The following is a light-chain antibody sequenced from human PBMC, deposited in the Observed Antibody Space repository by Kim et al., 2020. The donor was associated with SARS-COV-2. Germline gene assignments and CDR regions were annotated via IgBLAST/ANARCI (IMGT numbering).Light chain of an antibody. J-gene: IGLJ1*01. CDR1: NIGSKN. V-gene: IGLV3-9*01. CDR2: RDN. CDR3: QVWDSSTYV. Sequence: SVARVQTARITCEGNNIGSKNVHRYEQKPGQAPVLVIYRDNDRPSGIPERFSGSNSGNTATLTISRAQAGDEADYYCQVWDSSTYVFGTGTKVTVL.